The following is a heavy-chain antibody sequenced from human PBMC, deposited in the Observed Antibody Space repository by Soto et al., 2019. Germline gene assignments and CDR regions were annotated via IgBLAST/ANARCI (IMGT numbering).Heavy chain of an antibody. Sequence: SETLSLTCTVSGGSISSGGYYWSWIRQHPGKGLEWIGYIYYSGSTYYNPSLKSRVTISVDTSKNQFSLKLSSVTAADTAVYYCATMISLLVDNWFDPWGQGTLVTVSS. CDR3: ATMISLLVDNWFDP. J-gene: IGHJ5*02. CDR1: GGSISSGGYY. CDR2: IYYSGST. V-gene: IGHV4-31*03. D-gene: IGHD3-22*01.